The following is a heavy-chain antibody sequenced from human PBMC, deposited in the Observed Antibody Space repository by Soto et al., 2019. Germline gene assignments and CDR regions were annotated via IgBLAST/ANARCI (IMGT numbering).Heavy chain of an antibody. D-gene: IGHD6-6*01. Sequence: QVQLQESGPGLVKPSQTLSLTCTVSGGSISSGGYYWSWIRQHPGKGLEWIGYIYYSGSTYYNPSLKSRVTISVDPSKNQFSLKLSSVTAADTAVYYCARGIAARPGNWFDPWGQGTLVTVSS. CDR1: GGSISSGGYY. CDR3: ARGIAARPGNWFDP. CDR2: IYYSGST. V-gene: IGHV4-31*03. J-gene: IGHJ5*02.